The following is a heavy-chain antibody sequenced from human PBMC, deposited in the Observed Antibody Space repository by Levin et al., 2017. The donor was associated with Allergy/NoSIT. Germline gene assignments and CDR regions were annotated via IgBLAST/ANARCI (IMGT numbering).Heavy chain of an antibody. CDR3: ARDRVVPGGSDYYYYGMDV. CDR1: GGSVSSGSTH. D-gene: IGHD2-2*01. V-gene: IGHV4-61*01. J-gene: IGHJ6*02. CDR2: IHYSGTT. Sequence: SETLSLTCTVSGGSVSSGSTHWSWIRQTPGTGLEWIGCIHYSGTTKYNPSLKSRVAISLDTSKNQFSLRLSSVTAADTAVYFCARDRVVPGGSDYYYYGMDVWGQGTTITVSS.